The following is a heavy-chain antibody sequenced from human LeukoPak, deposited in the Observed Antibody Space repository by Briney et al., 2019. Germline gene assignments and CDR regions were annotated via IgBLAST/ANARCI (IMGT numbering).Heavy chain of an antibody. CDR3: ARDINYYGSGSYYQNFDY. J-gene: IGHJ4*02. CDR2: ISGSGGST. V-gene: IGHV3-23*01. Sequence: GGSLRLSCAASGFTFSSYAMSWVRQAPGKGLEWVSAISGSGGSTYYADSVKGRFTISRDNAKNSLYLQMNSLRAEDTAVYYCARDINYYGSGSYYQNFDYWGQGTLVTVSS. CDR1: GFTFSSYA. D-gene: IGHD3-10*01.